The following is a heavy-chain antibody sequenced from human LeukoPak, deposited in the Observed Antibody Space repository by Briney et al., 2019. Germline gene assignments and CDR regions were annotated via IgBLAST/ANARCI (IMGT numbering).Heavy chain of an antibody. CDR2: IDTSGYSI. V-gene: IGHV3-11*01. CDR3: ARGHYGLDY. CDR1: GFKFSGYY. Sequence: PGGSLRLSCAASGFKFSGYYMSWIRQAPGKGLEWVSYIDTSGYSIYYADSVKGRFTISRDNARNSVYLQMNSLRADDTAVYYCARGHYGLDYWGQGTLVTVSS. J-gene: IGHJ4*02. D-gene: IGHD3-16*01.